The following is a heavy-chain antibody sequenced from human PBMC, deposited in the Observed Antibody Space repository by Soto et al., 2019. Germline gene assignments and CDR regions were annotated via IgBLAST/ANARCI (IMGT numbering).Heavy chain of an antibody. V-gene: IGHV3-74*01. CDR1: GFTFSSYW. CDR2: INSDGSST. J-gene: IGHJ4*02. Sequence: EVQLVESGGGLVQPGGSLRLSCAASGFTFSSYWMHWVRQAPGKGLVWVSRINSDGSSTSYADSVKGRFTISRDNSKNTLHLQMSSLRAEDSAVYYCARGSTDSYPGSRIFDFWGRGTLVTVSS. D-gene: IGHD3-10*01. CDR3: ARGSTDSYPGSRIFDF.